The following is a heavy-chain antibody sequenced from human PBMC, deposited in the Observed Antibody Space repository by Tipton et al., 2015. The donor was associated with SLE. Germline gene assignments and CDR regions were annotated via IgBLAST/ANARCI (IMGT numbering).Heavy chain of an antibody. V-gene: IGHV4-30-4*02. CDR2: IHHSGVT. CDR3: ARDAGGSLGMESYYYYMDV. CDR1: GASISHDQTW. D-gene: IGHD7-27*01. J-gene: IGHJ6*03. Sequence: TLSLTCSVSGASISHDQTWWTWTRQRPGKGLEWLGYIHHSGVTYYAPSLQSRLSMSIDTSKNQFSLNLSSVTAADTAVYYCARDAGGSLGMESYYYYMDVWGKGTTVTVSS.